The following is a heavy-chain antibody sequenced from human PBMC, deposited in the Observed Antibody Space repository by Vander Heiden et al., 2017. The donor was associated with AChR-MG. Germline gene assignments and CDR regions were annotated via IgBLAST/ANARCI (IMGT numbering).Heavy chain of an antibody. D-gene: IGHD3-9*01. Sequence: QVQLVQSGAEVKKPGASVKVSCQASGYTFNTYTISWVRQAPGQGLEWMGWISAYSGSTMYAQKFQGRITMTTDTSTSTAYMQLTSLRSDDTAVYYCARDHSVYDTLTGHDNWGQGTLLTVS. CDR1: GYTFNTYT. J-gene: IGHJ4*02. CDR2: ISAYSGST. V-gene: IGHV1-18*01. CDR3: ARDHSVYDTLTGHDN.